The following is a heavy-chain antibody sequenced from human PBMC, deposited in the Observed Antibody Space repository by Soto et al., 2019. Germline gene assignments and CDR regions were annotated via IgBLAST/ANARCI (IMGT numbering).Heavy chain of an antibody. CDR2: KRYDGSEK. V-gene: IGHV3-33*01. Sequence: GGSLRLSCAASGFSFRSYGMNWVRQAPGKGLEWVGLKRYDGSEKYYADSVEGRFTISRDNSKNTLYLQMNSLRVEDTATYFCARDSVSVRPGWFDPWGQGTLVTVSS. J-gene: IGHJ5*02. CDR3: ARDSVSVRPGWFDP. D-gene: IGHD1-26*01. CDR1: GFSFRSYG.